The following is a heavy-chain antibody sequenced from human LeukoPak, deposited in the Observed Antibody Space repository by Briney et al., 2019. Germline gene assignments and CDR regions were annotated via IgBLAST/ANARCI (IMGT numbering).Heavy chain of an antibody. V-gene: IGHV3-7*03. Sequence: GGSLRLSCAASGFTFSSYWMNWARQAPGKGLEWVASINHNGNVNYYVDSVKGRFTISRDNAKNSLYLQMSNLRAEDTAMYFCARGGGLDVWAQGATVTVSS. CDR2: INHNGNVN. J-gene: IGHJ6*02. CDR3: ARGGGLDV. D-gene: IGHD3-16*01. CDR1: GFTFSSYW.